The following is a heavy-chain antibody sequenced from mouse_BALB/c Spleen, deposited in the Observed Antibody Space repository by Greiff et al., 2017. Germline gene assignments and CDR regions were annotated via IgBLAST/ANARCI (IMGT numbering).Heavy chain of an antibody. CDR1: GFSLTNSG. CDR3: AKSYYYGSSYWYLGV. V-gene: IGHV2-6-6*01. J-gene: IGHJ1*03. D-gene: IGHD1-1*01. CDR2: IWGDSST. Sequence: VKLVESGPGLVAPSQSLSITCTVSGFSLTNSGVHWVRQSPGKGLEWLGVIWGDSSTNYYSAFISRLSISKDNSKSQVFLKMNSLQTDDTARYYCAKSYYYGSSYWYLGVGGTGTTVTVSS.